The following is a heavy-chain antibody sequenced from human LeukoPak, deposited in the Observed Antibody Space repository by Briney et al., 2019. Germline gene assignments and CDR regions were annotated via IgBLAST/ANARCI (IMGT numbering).Heavy chain of an antibody. D-gene: IGHD6-6*01. Sequence: KPSETLSLTCTVSGGSISSYYWSWIRQPPGKGLEWIGYIYYSGSTNYNPSLKSRVTISVDTSKNQLSLKLSSVTAADTAVYYCAGQYSSSAIDYWGQGTLVTVSS. CDR3: AGQYSSSAIDY. CDR2: IYYSGST. CDR1: GGSISSYY. V-gene: IGHV4-59*01. J-gene: IGHJ4*02.